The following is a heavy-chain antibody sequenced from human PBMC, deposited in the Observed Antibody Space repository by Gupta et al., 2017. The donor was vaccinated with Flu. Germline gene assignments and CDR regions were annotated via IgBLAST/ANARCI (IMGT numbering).Heavy chain of an antibody. CDR2: INPSGGST. CDR3: ARDLVCSGGTCYPRTYMYYSGMDV. V-gene: IGHV1-46*01. CDR1: GYTFTSYY. Sequence: QEQLVQSGAEVKKPGASVKISCQASGYTFTSYYMPWVRPAPGQGLEWMGIINPSGGSTRYAQKFQGRVTMTRDTSTSSVIMELSSLRSEDTAVYFCARDLVCSGGTCYPRTYMYYSGMDVWGQGTTVTVSS. J-gene: IGHJ6*02. D-gene: IGHD2-15*01.